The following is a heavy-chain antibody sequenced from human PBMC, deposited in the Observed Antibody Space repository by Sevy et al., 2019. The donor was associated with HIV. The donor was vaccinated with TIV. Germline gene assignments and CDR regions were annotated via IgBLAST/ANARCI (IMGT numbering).Heavy chain of an antibody. Sequence: SETLSLTCTVSGGSISGYYWTWIRQPAGKGLEWLGRIYISGSTEYNPSLKSRVSMSLDTSKNTFSLKLTSMTAADTAVYYCARGPQSCNSVSCYSALSWGQGILVTVSS. CDR3: ARGPQSCNSVSCYSALS. D-gene: IGHD2-15*01. J-gene: IGHJ4*02. CDR1: GGSISGYY. V-gene: IGHV4-4*07. CDR2: IYISGST.